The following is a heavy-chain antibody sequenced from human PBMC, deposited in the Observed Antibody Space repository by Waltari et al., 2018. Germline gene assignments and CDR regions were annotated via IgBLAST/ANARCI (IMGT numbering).Heavy chain of an antibody. V-gene: IGHV1-69*02. J-gene: IGHJ3*02. D-gene: IGHD6-13*01. CDR2: IIPILGIA. CDR1: GGTFSSYT. CDR3: ARHGIAAAGRNAFDI. Sequence: QVQLVQSGAEVKKPGSSVKVSCKASGGTFSSYTITLVPPAPGQGLEWMGRIIPILGIANYAQKFQGRVTITADKSTSTAYMELSSLRSEDTAVYYCARHGIAAAGRNAFDIWGQGTMVTVSS.